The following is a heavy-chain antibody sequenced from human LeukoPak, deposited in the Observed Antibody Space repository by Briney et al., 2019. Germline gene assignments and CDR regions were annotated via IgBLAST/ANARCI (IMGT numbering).Heavy chain of an antibody. CDR3: ARDLGGATDY. CDR1: GGSISSYY. V-gene: IGHV4-59*01. D-gene: IGHD1-26*01. CDR2: IYYSGST. Sequence: PSETLSLTCTVSGGSISSYYWSWIRQPPGKGLEWIGYIYYSGSTNYNPSLKSRVTISVDTSKNQFSLKLSSVTAADTAVYYCARDLGGATDYWGQGTLVTVSS. J-gene: IGHJ4*02.